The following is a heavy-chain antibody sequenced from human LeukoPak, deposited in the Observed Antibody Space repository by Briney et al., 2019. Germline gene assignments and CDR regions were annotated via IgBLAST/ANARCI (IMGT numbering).Heavy chain of an antibody. V-gene: IGHV3-30*04. CDR1: GFTFSSYA. Sequence: GGSLRLSCAASGFTFSSYAMRWVRQAPGKGLEWVAVISYDGSNKYYADSVKGRFTISRDNSKNTLYLQINSLRAEDTAVYYCARDTLEYSNSPDALDIWGQGTMVTVSS. D-gene: IGHD4-23*01. CDR3: ARDTLEYSNSPDALDI. CDR2: ISYDGSNK. J-gene: IGHJ3*02.